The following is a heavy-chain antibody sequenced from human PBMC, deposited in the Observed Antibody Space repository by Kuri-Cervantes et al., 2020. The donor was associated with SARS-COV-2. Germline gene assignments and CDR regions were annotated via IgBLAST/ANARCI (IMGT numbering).Heavy chain of an antibody. CDR1: GYTFTSYG. CDR2: INPNSGGT. Sequence: ASVKVSCKASGYTFTSYGISWVRQAPGQGLEWMGWINPNSGGTNYAQKFQGRVTMTRDTSISTAYMELSRLRSDDTAVYYCARDPLNSGATTFDYWGQGTLVTVSS. V-gene: IGHV1-2*02. D-gene: IGHD6-19*01. CDR3: ARDPLNSGATTFDY. J-gene: IGHJ4*02.